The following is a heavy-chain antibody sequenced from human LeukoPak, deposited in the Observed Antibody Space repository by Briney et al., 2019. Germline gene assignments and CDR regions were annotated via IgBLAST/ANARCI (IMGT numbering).Heavy chain of an antibody. CDR1: GFTFSSYG. CDR3: ARYGVTAGLDY. D-gene: IGHD5-18*01. J-gene: IGHJ4*02. CDR2: IKPDGSEK. Sequence: PGGSRSLSCAASGFTFSSYGMSWVRQAPGEGLEWVANIKPDGSEKNYVDSVKGRFTISKDNAKDSLFLQLNSLRAEDTALYYCARYGVTAGLDYWGQGTLVTVSS. V-gene: IGHV3-7*01.